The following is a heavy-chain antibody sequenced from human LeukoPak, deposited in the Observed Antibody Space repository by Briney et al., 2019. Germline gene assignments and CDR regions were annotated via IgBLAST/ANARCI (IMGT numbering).Heavy chain of an antibody. V-gene: IGHV1-46*01. CDR2: INPSGGST. D-gene: IGHD2-2*03. J-gene: IGHJ4*02. Sequence: GASVKVSCKASGYTFTSYYMHWVRQAPGQGLEWMGIINPSGGSTSYAQKFQGRVTMTRDTSTSTVYMELSSLRSEDTAVYYCARDQMVRWISAEGFDYWGQGTLVTVSS. CDR1: GYTFTSYY. CDR3: ARDQMVRWISAEGFDY.